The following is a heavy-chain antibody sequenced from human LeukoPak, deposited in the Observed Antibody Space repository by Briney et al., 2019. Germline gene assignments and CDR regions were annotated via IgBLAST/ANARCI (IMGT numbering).Heavy chain of an antibody. V-gene: IGHV4-59*01. CDR1: GRSIISYY. J-gene: IGHJ4*02. CDR3: ARARQTYWGGDCYSYYFDY. CDR2: IYYSGST. D-gene: IGHD2-21*02. Sequence: SETLSLTRTISGRSIISYYWSWIRPPPGRGLEWVGYIYYSGSTNYHPSLKSRVTISVDTSKNQFSLKLSSVTAADTAVYYCARARQTYWGGDCYSYYFDYWGQGTLVTVSS.